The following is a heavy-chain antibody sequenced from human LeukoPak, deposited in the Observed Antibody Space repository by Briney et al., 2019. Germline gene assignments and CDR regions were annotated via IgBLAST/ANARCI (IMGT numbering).Heavy chain of an antibody. Sequence: GTSLRLSCAGSGLIFSNHGMHWVRQAPGKGLEWVAFISSDGSKKYYADSVKGRFSGSKDNSKNTLYLEMNSLRAEDTAVYHCARDRGVSYFDSWGQGTLVTVSS. D-gene: IGHD5-24*01. CDR2: ISSDGSKK. CDR1: GLIFSNHG. V-gene: IGHV3-33*01. J-gene: IGHJ4*02. CDR3: ARDRGVSYFDS.